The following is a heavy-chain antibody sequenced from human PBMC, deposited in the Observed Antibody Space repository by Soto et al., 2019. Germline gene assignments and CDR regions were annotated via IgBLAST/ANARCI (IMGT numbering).Heavy chain of an antibody. CDR1: GFPFSSYW. D-gene: IGHD3-9*01. CDR2: ISGDGVTT. J-gene: IGHJ4*02. CDR3: AREYYGLLTGYYTDY. Sequence: EVQLVESGGDLVQRGGSLRLSCAASGFPFSSYWMHWVRHTPGTGLDWVARISGDGVTTYYADSVTGRFTVSRDNVKNTLSLQIIGLRDEDTAVYYCAREYYGLLTGYYTDYWGQGNLVSVSS. V-gene: IGHV3-74*01.